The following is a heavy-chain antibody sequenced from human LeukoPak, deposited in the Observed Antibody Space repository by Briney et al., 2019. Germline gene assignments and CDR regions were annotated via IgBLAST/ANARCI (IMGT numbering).Heavy chain of an antibody. CDR2: IYPGDSDT. Sequence: GESLKISCKTSGYTFTSYWIAWVRQMPGKGLEWMGIIYPGDSDTRYSPSFQGQVTISADKSISTAYLQWSSLKASDTAMYYCCRSSPYYYYMDVWGKGTTVTVSS. CDR3: CRSSPYYYYMDV. D-gene: IGHD6-6*01. J-gene: IGHJ6*03. CDR1: GYTFTSYW. V-gene: IGHV5-51*01.